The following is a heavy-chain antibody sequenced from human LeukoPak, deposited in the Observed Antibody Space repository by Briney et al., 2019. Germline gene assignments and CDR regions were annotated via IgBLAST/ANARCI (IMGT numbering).Heavy chain of an antibody. CDR2: INTNTGNP. D-gene: IGHD3-22*01. CDR3: ARGLRYYDSSGPA. CDR1: GYTFTGYY. Sequence: ASVKVSCKASGYTFTGYYMHWVRQAPGQGLEWMGWINTNTGNPTYAQGFTGRFVFSLDTSVSTTYLQISSLKAEDTAVYYCARGLRYYDSSGPAWGQGTMVTVSS. V-gene: IGHV7-4-1*02. J-gene: IGHJ3*01.